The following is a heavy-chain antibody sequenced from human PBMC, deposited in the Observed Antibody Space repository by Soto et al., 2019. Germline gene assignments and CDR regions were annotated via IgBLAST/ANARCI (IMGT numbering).Heavy chain of an antibody. Sequence: QITLKESGPTLVKPTQTLTLTCTFSGFSLSTSGVGVGWIRQPPGKALEWLALIYWDDDKRYSPSLKSRLTITKDTSKNQEVLTKTNMDPLDTATYYCTHRRKAHEGYYYGMDVWRQGTTVTVSS. CDR3: THRRKAHEGYYYGMDV. CDR1: GFSLSTSGVG. CDR2: IYWDDDK. V-gene: IGHV2-5*02. J-gene: IGHJ6*01.